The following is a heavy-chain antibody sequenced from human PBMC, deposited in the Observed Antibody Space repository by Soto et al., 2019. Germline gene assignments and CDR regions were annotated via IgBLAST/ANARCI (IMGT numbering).Heavy chain of an antibody. CDR2: TYYSGST. V-gene: IGHV4-30-4*01. CDR3: TSRLFGLVTLDS. J-gene: IGHJ4*02. CDR1: GGSIKSRNHY. D-gene: IGHD3-3*01. Sequence: QVQLQESGPGLVKPSQTLSLTCTVSGGSIKSRNHYWSWIRQPPGKGLEWIGYTYYSGSTYYNPSLRSRPTISIDTSNNQFSLELKSVTAADTAMYYCTSRLFGLVTLDSWGQGILVTVSS.